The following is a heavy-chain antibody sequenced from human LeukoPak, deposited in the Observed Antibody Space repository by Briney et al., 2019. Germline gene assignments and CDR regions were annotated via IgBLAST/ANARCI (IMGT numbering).Heavy chain of an antibody. V-gene: IGHV3-74*01. Sequence: AGGSLRLSCAASGFTFSSYWMHWVRQAPGKGQVWVSPISGDESSTSYADSVEGRCTISRDNAKNTLYLQMNSLRAEDTAVYFCAREPHSDYSDHTDAFDIWGQGTMVTVSS. J-gene: IGHJ3*02. CDR2: ISGDESST. D-gene: IGHD4-17*01. CDR1: GFTFSSYW. CDR3: AREPHSDYSDHTDAFDI.